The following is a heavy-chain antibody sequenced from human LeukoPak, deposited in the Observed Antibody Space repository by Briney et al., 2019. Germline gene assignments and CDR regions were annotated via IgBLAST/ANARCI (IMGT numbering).Heavy chain of an antibody. D-gene: IGHD6-19*01. Sequence: PGGSLRLSCAASGFTFSDYYMSWIRQAPGKGLEWVANIKQDGSETYYVDPVKGRFTISRDNAKNSLYLQMNSLRAEDTAVYYCVREGTTVALFDYWGQGSLVTVSS. CDR2: IKQDGSET. CDR1: GFTFSDYY. CDR3: VREGTTVALFDY. V-gene: IGHV3-7*01. J-gene: IGHJ4*02.